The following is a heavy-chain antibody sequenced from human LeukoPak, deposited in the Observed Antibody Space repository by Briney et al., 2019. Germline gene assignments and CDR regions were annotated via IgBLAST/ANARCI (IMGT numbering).Heavy chain of an antibody. CDR3: ARNGGYEGGVY. CDR2: IYYSGST. J-gene: IGHJ4*02. D-gene: IGHD5-12*01. V-gene: IGHV4-61*01. Sequence: SETLSLTCTVSGGSVSSGSYYWSWIRQPPGKGLEWIGYIYYSGSTNYSPSLKSRVTISVDTSKNQFSLKLSSVTAADTAVYYCARNGGYEGGVYWGQGTLVTVSS. CDR1: GGSVSSGSYY.